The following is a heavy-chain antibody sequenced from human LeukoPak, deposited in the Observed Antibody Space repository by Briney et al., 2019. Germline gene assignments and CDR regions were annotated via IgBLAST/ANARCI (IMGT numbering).Heavy chain of an antibody. CDR2: ISSSGSTI. Sequence: YPGGSLRLSCGASGFTFSSYGMHWVRQAPGKGLEWVSYISSSGSTIYYADSVKGRFTISRDNAKNSLYLQMNSLRAEDTAVYYCAELGITMIGGVWGKGTTVTISS. D-gene: IGHD3-10*02. CDR1: GFTFSSYG. CDR3: AELGITMIGGV. J-gene: IGHJ6*04. V-gene: IGHV3-48*04.